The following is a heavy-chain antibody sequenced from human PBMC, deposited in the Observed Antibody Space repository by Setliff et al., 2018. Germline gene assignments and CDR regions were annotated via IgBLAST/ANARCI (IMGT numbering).Heavy chain of an antibody. Sequence: SETLSLTCTVSGVSISSHYWSWVRQPPGKGLECIGDIYYTGSTKYNPSLWSRLTLSIDTSKKQFSLRLTSVSAADTAVYYCARLRKSTPHWYFDLWGRGTLVTVSS. CDR1: GVSISSHY. CDR2: IYYTGST. J-gene: IGHJ2*01. CDR3: ARLRKSTPHWYFDL. V-gene: IGHV4-59*11.